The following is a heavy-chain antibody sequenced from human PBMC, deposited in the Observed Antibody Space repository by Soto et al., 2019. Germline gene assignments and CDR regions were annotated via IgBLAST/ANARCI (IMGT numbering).Heavy chain of an antibody. CDR3: ARGWYYDFWCGDSTGSVLDFHY. CDR2: IYHGGIT. D-gene: IGHD3-3*01. Sequence: ETLPLTCAVSGSSINSAHYWRWIRQPPGKGLEWIGNIYHGGITYYNPSLKSRVTISLDTSKNQFSLKLSSVTAADTAVYYCARGWYYDFWCGDSTGSVLDFHYWGHAPLIAVS. J-gene: IGHJ4*01. CDR1: GSSINSAHY. V-gene: IGHV4-38-2*01.